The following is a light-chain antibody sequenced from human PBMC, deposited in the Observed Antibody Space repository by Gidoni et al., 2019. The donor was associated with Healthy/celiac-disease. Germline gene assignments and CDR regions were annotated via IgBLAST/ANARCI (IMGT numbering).Light chain of an antibody. CDR2: GAP. CDR3: QQYGSSPNT. CDR1: QSVSSSY. J-gene: IGKJ5*01. Sequence: EIVLTQSPGTLSLSPGERATLSCRASQSVSSSYLAWDQHKPGQAPRLLICGAPSRATGIPDRFSGIGSGTDFPLTISRLGPEDFAVYYCQQYGSSPNTFGQGTRLEIK. V-gene: IGKV3-20*01.